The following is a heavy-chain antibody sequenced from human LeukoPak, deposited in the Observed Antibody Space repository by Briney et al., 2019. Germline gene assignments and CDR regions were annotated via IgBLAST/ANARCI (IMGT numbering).Heavy chain of an antibody. D-gene: IGHD3-10*01. J-gene: IGHJ4*02. CDR1: GFTLSSYW. Sequence: PGGSLRLSCAASGFTLSSYWMSWVRQAPGKGLEWVANIKQDGSEKYYVDSVKGRFTMSRDNAKHSLSLQMNSLRAEDTAVYYCARENRGIITRPIDNWGQGTLVTVSS. V-gene: IGHV3-7*01. CDR2: IKQDGSEK. CDR3: ARENRGIITRPIDN.